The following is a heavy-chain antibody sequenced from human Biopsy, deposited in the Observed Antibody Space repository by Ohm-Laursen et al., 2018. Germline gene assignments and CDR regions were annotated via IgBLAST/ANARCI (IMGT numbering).Heavy chain of an antibody. CDR1: GYTFTGYH. D-gene: IGHD3-22*01. Sequence: SAKVSCKPSGYTFTGYHVHWVRQAPGQGLEWMGWINAKTGDTNYAQKFQGRVTMTRDTSISTAYVDLSSLRSDDTAVYYCTRGGYYYDSLAYYYWFDPWGQGTLVTVSS. V-gene: IGHV1-2*02. J-gene: IGHJ5*02. CDR3: TRGGYYYDSLAYYYWFDP. CDR2: INAKTGDT.